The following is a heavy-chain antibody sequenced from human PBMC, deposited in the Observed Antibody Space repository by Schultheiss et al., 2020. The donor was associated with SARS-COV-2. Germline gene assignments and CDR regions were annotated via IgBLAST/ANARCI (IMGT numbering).Heavy chain of an antibody. CDR3: ATDIAAAGTDDY. CDR1: GFTFSSYS. CDR2: ISSSSSYI. Sequence: GESLKISCAASGFTFSSYSMNWVRQAPGKGLEWVSSISSSSSYIYYADSVKGRFTISRDNAKNSLYLQMNSLRAEDTAVYYCATDIAAAGTDDYWGQGTLVTVSS. J-gene: IGHJ4*02. D-gene: IGHD6-13*01. V-gene: IGHV3-21*01.